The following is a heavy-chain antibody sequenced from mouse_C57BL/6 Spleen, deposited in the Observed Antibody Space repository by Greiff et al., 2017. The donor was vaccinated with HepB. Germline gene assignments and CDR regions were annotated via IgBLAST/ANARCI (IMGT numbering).Heavy chain of an antibody. CDR2: ISSGGSYT. J-gene: IGHJ1*03. V-gene: IGHV5-6*01. CDR3: ARHEGDYYGSSYFDV. CDR1: VFTFSSYG. Sequence: EVKLMESGGDLVKPGGSLKLSCAASVFTFSSYGMSLVRQTPDKRLEWVATISSGGSYTYYPDSVKGRFTISRDNAKNTLYLQMSSLKSEDTAMYYCARHEGDYYGSSYFDVWGTGTTVTVSS. D-gene: IGHD1-1*01.